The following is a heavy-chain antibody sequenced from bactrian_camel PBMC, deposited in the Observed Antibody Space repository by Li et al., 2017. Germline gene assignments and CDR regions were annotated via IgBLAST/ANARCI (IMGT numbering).Heavy chain of an antibody. CDR3: AAAPVLGGNWCRGGYKF. D-gene: IGHD7*01. J-gene: IGHJ4*01. Sequence: HVQLVESGGGSVQAGGSLRLSCRVSGYVYSRYCLGWVRQAPGKEREGVAVIDSDGSTSYADSVKGRFTISKDNAKNTLYLQMNSLKPEDTAMYYCAAAPVLGGNWCRGGYKFWGQGTQVTVS. V-gene: IGHV3S26*01. CDR1: GYVYSRYC. CDR2: IDSDGST.